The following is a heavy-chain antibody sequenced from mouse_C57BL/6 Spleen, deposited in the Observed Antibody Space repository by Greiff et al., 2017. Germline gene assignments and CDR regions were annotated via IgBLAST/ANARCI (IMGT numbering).Heavy chain of an antibody. CDR1: GFTFSSYA. CDR2: ISDGGSYT. CDR3: ARDEDGYSFAY. J-gene: IGHJ3*01. D-gene: IGHD2-3*01. V-gene: IGHV5-4*01. Sequence: EVKLVESGGGLVKPGGSLKLSCAASGFTFSSYAMSWVRQTPEKRLEWVATISDGGSYTYYPDNVKGRFTISRDNAKNNLYLQMGHLKSEDTAMYYCARDEDGYSFAYWGQGTLVTVSA.